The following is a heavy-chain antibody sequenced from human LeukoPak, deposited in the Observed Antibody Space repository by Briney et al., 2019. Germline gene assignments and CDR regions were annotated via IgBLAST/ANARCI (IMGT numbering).Heavy chain of an antibody. CDR1: GFTFSSYG. Sequence: TGGSLRLSCAASGFTFSSYGMHWVRQAPGKGLEWVAVIWYDGSNKYYADSVKGRFTISRDNSKNTLYLQLNSLRAEDTAVYYCARFLVLRDILTGYFPYYFDHWGQGTLVTVSS. D-gene: IGHD3-9*01. CDR2: IWYDGSNK. CDR3: ARFLVLRDILTGYFPYYFDH. V-gene: IGHV3-33*01. J-gene: IGHJ4*02.